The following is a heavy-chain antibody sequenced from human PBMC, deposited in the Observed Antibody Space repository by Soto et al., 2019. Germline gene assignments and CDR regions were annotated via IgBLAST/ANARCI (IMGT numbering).Heavy chain of an antibody. J-gene: IGHJ4*02. CDR2: ISYNGDKT. CDR1: GFSFNTYG. D-gene: IGHD6-6*01. Sequence: QVQLLESGGGVVQPGRSLRLSCAASGFSFNTYGMHWVRQAPGKGLAWVAVISYNGDKTFYADSVKGRFTISRDNSQSTLYLKMNSLRPEDTAVYYCAKDRIRGTSYFDYWGQGTLVTFSS. CDR3: AKDRIRGTSYFDY. V-gene: IGHV3-30*18.